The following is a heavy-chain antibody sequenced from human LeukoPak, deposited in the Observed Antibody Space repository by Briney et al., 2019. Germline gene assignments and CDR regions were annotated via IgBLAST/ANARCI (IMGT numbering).Heavy chain of an antibody. CDR1: GGSISSSSYY. D-gene: IGHD2-15*01. CDR3: ARVQIVVVVASS. J-gene: IGHJ5*02. Sequence: SETLSLTCTVSGGSISSSSYYWGWIRQPPGKGLEWIGSIYYSGSTYYNPSLKSRVTISVDTSKNQFSLKLSSVTAADTAVYYCARVQIVVVVASSWSQGTLVTVSS. V-gene: IGHV4-39*07. CDR2: IYYSGST.